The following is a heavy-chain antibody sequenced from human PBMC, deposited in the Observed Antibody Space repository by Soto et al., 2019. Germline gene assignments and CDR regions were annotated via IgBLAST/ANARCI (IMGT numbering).Heavy chain of an antibody. J-gene: IGHJ6*03. CDR2: IDPSDSYT. V-gene: IGHV5-10-1*01. D-gene: IGHD4-4*01. CDR1: GYSFISYW. CDR3: ARRSESDYSNYYYYYMDV. Sequence: PGESLKISCKGSGYSFISYWISWVRQMPGKGLEWMGRIDPSDSYTNYSPSFQGHVTISADKSISTAYLQWSSLKASDTAMYYCARRSESDYSNYYYYYMDVWGKGTTVTVSS.